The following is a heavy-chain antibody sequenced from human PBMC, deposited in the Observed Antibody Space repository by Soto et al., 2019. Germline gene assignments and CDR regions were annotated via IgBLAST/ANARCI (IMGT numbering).Heavy chain of an antibody. CDR2: IYYSGST. Sequence: PSETLSLTCTVSCGSISSSSYYWGWIRQPPGKGLEWIGSIYYSGSTYYNPSLKSRVTISVDTSKNQFSLKLSSVTAADTAVYYCARHQSHSSSYVDPWGQGTLVTVSS. CDR1: CGSISSSSYY. J-gene: IGHJ5*02. CDR3: ARHQSHSSSYVDP. D-gene: IGHD6-13*01. V-gene: IGHV4-39*01.